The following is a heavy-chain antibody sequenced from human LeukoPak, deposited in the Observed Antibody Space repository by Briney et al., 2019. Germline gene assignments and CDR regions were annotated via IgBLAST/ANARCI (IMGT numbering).Heavy chain of an antibody. D-gene: IGHD4-17*01. Sequence: GGSLRLSCAASGFTFSDYYMSWIRQAPGKGLEWVSYISSSGSAISYADSVKGRFTISRDNAKNSLYLQMNSLRADDTAIYYCAKXQGRDYAPYGSATQFYWGQEALVTVSS. J-gene: IGHJ4*02. CDR2: ISSSGSAI. V-gene: IGHV3-11*01. CDR1: GFTFSDYY. CDR3: AKXQGRDYAPYGSATQFY.